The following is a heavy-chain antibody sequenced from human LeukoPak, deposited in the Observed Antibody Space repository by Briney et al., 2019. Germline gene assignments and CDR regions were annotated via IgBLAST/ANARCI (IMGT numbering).Heavy chain of an antibody. CDR3: ASSFTYYDFWSGLAP. CDR1: GYSISSGYY. Sequence: SETLSLTCTVSGYSISSGYYWGWIRQPPGKGLEWIGSIYHSGSTYYNPSLKSRVTISVDTSKNQFSLKLSSVIAADTAVYYCASSFTYYDFWSGLAPWGQGTLVTVSS. V-gene: IGHV4-38-2*02. CDR2: IYHSGST. D-gene: IGHD3-3*01. J-gene: IGHJ5*02.